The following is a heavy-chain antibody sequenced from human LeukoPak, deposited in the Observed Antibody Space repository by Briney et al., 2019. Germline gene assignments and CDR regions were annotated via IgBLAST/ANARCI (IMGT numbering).Heavy chain of an antibody. Sequence: GGSLRLSCAASGFTFSSYAMSWVRQAPGKGLEWVSAISGSGGSTYYADSVKGRFTISRDNSKNTLYLQMNSLRAEDTAVYYCAKDSLYYDILTGFDYWGQGTLVTVSS. CDR3: AKDSLYYDILTGFDY. V-gene: IGHV3-23*01. D-gene: IGHD3-9*01. CDR1: GFTFSSYA. J-gene: IGHJ4*02. CDR2: ISGSGGST.